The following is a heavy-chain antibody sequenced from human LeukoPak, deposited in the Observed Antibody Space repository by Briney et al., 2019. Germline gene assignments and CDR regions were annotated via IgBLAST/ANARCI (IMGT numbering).Heavy chain of an antibody. D-gene: IGHD1-7*01. V-gene: IGHV4-34*01. CDR1: GGSFDTFY. CDR2: INPGGQI. CDR3: ARRWNYGIHYYIDV. J-gene: IGHJ6*03. Sequence: SETLSLTCAVYGGSFDTFYWSWIRQSPGGGLEWIGEINPGGQINYNPSLMSRVTVSIDTPKKHFSLILTSVTAADTAVYYCARRWNYGIHYYIDVWGTGTTVTVSS.